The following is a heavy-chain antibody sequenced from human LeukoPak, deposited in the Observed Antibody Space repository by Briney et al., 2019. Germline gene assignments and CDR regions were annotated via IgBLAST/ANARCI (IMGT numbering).Heavy chain of an antibody. J-gene: IGHJ6*03. V-gene: IGHV4-34*01. Sequence: SETLSLTCAVYGGSFSGYYWSWIRQPPGKGLEWIGEINHSGSTNYNPSLKSRVTISVDTSKNQFSLELSSVTAADTAVYYCARVVAATNYYYYYYMDVWGKGTTVTVSS. CDR1: GGSFSGYY. CDR2: INHSGST. CDR3: ARVVAATNYYYYYYMDV. D-gene: IGHD2-15*01.